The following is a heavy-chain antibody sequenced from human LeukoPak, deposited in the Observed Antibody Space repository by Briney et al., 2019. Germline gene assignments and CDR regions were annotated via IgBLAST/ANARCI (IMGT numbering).Heavy chain of an antibody. CDR1: GFTFSSYG. D-gene: IGHD3-10*01. CDR2: IRYDGSNK. V-gene: IGHV3-30*02. Sequence: TGGSLRLSCAASGFTFSSYGMHWVRQAPGKGLEWVAFIRYDGSNKYYADSVKGRFTISRGNSKNTLYLQMNSLRAEDTAVYYCAKDSNYGSGSYRYYYYGMDVWGQGTTVTVSS. CDR3: AKDSNYGSGSYRYYYYGMDV. J-gene: IGHJ6*02.